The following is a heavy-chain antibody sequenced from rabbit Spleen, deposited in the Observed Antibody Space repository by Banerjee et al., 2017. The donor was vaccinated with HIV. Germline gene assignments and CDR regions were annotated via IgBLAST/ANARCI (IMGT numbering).Heavy chain of an antibody. D-gene: IGHD8-1*01. J-gene: IGHJ6*01. CDR1: GVSFSVSSY. CDR2: IDTGSSGFT. V-gene: IGHV1S40*01. Sequence: QSLEESGGDLVKPGASLTLTCIASGVSFSVSSYMCWVRQAPGKGLEWIACIDTGSSGFTYFASWAKGRFTISKTSSTTVTLQMTSLTAADTATYFCARDTGSSFSTYGMDLWGPGTLVTVS. CDR3: ARDTGSSFSTYGMDL.